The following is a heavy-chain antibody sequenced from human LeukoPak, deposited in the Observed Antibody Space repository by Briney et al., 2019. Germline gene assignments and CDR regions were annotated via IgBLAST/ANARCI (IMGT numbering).Heavy chain of an antibody. V-gene: IGHV5-51*01. CDR1: GYSFTSCW. CDR3: ARDKGIVGITTPFDY. D-gene: IGHD1-26*01. CDR2: IYPGDSDT. J-gene: IGHJ4*02. Sequence: GESLKISCKGSGYSFTSCWIGWVRQMPGKGLEWMGIIYPGDSDTRYSPSFQGQVTISADKSISTAYLQWSSLKASDTAMYYCARDKGIVGITTPFDYWGQGTLVTVSS.